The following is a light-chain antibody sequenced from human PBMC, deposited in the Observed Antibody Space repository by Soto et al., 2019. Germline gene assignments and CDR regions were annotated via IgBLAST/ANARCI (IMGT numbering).Light chain of an antibody. CDR3: SSYTSSSPYV. J-gene: IGLJ1*01. CDR2: EVR. CDR1: SSDVGGYNY. V-gene: IGLV2-14*01. Sequence: QSVLTQPASVSGSPGQSITISCTGTSSDVGGYNYVSWYQQHPGKAPKLMIYEVRNRPSGVSHRFPGSKSANTASLTISGLQAEDEANYYCSSYTSSSPYVFGTGTKVTVL.